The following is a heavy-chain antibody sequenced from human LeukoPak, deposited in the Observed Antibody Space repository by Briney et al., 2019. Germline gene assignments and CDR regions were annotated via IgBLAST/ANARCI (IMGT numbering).Heavy chain of an antibody. CDR2: INWNGGGT. CDR1: GFTFDDYG. J-gene: IGHJ4*02. Sequence: GGSLRLSCAASGFTFDDYGMSWVRQAPGKGLEWVSGINWNGGGTGYADSVKGRFTISRDNAKNSLYLQMNSLRVEDTALYYCARDQPGYSGSYSDYWGQGTLVTVSS. V-gene: IGHV3-20*04. CDR3: ARDQPGYSGSYSDY. D-gene: IGHD5-12*01.